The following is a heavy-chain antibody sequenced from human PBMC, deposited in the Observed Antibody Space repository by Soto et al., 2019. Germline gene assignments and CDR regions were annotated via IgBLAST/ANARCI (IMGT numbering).Heavy chain of an antibody. J-gene: IGHJ4*01. CDR1: GFTFSSYA. CDR2: ISYDGGNK. V-gene: IGHV3-30*18. Sequence: PGGSLRVSCAASGFTFSSYAMHWVRQAPGKGLEWVAVISYDGGNKYYADSVKGRFTISRDNSKNTLYLQMNSLRPEDTAVHYCAKGFYDIAGYVIDYWGHGTLVTVSS. D-gene: IGHD3-22*01. CDR3: AKGFYDIAGYVIDY.